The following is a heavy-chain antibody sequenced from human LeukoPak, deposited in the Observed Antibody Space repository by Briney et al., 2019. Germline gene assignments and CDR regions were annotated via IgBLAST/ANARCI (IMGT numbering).Heavy chain of an antibody. J-gene: IGHJ4*02. CDR1: GFTFSSYS. Sequence: GGSLRLSCAASGFTFSSYSMNWVRQAPGKGLEWVSYISSSSSTIYYADSVKGRFTISRDNAKNSLYLQMNSLRAEDTAVYYCARYPPIPRSGYSGPPSFFDYWGQGTLVTVSS. CDR2: ISSSSSTI. V-gene: IGHV3-48*04. D-gene: IGHD5-12*01. CDR3: ARYPPIPRSGYSGPPSFFDY.